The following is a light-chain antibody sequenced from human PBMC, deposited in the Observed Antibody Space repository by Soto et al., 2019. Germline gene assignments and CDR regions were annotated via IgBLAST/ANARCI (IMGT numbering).Light chain of an antibody. CDR1: QDISNY. J-gene: IGKJ4*01. Sequence: DIQMTQSPSSLSASVGDRVTITCQASQDISNYLNWYQQKPGKAPKLLIYDASNLETGVPSRFSGSGSGTDFTFTISSLQPEDIATCYCQQYDNLLFTFGGGTQVEIK. CDR3: QQYDNLLFT. V-gene: IGKV1-33*01. CDR2: DAS.